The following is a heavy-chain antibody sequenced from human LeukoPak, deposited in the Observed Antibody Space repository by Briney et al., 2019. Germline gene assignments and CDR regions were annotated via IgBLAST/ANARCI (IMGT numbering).Heavy chain of an antibody. J-gene: IGHJ4*02. Sequence: GGSLRLSCAASGFTFSSYAMHWVRQAPGKGLEWVSFIRYDGSNKYYTDSVKGRFTISRDNSKNTLYLQMNSLRAEDTAVYYCATYGSVSYYRFDYWGQGTLVTVSS. CDR1: GFTFSSYA. CDR2: IRYDGSNK. D-gene: IGHD3-10*01. V-gene: IGHV3-30*02. CDR3: ATYGSVSYYRFDY.